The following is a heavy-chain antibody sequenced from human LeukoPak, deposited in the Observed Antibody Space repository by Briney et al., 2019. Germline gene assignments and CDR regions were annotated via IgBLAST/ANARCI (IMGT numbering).Heavy chain of an antibody. J-gene: IGHJ6*03. V-gene: IGHV1-2*02. D-gene: IGHD3-3*01. CDR3: ARATQSGYAPDYYYYMDV. CDR1: GYTFTSYA. CDR2: INPNSGGT. Sequence: ASVKVSCKASGYTFTSYAMNWVRQAPGQGLEWMGWINPNSGGTNYAQKFQGRVTMTRDTSISTAYMELSRLRSDDTAVYYCARATQSGYAPDYYYYMDVWGKGTTVTVSS.